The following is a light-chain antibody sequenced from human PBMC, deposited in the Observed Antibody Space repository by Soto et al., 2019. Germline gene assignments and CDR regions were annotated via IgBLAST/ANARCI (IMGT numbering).Light chain of an antibody. CDR1: TGAVTSGHY. CDR3: LLSYSGAQAV. CDR2: DTS. J-gene: IGLJ2*01. V-gene: IGLV7-46*01. Sequence: QAVVTQEPSLTVSPGGTVTLTCGSSTGAVTSGHYPYWFQQKPGQAPRTLIYDTSNKHSWTPARFSGSLLGGKAALTLSGVQPEDEAEYYCLLSYSGAQAVFGGGTQLTVL.